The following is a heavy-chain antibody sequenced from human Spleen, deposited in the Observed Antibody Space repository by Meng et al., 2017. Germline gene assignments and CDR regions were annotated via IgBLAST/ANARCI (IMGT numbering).Heavy chain of an antibody. J-gene: IGHJ4*02. CDR1: GGSFSDYY. Sequence: QDQPEQVAAVVWTSSELLFLTAVGRGGSFSDYYWRWSRRPPRKGVEWIGEINHSGSTNYNPSLESRATISVDTSQNNLSLQLSSVTAADSAVYYCARGPTTMAHDFDYWGQGTLVTASS. CDR3: ARGPTTMAHDFDY. CDR2: INHSGST. D-gene: IGHD4-11*01. V-gene: IGHV4-34*01.